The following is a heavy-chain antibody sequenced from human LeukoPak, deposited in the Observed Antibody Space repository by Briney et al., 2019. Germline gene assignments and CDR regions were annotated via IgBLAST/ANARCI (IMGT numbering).Heavy chain of an antibody. J-gene: IGHJ6*03. D-gene: IGHD6-6*01. Sequence: ASVKVSCKASGYTFTSYGISWVRQAPGQGLEWMGWISAYNGNTNYAQKLQGRVTMTTDTSTSTAYMELRSLRSDDTAVYYCARVIAAPGNYYYYMDVWGKGTTVTVSS. CDR3: ARVIAAPGNYYYYMDV. CDR1: GYTFTSYG. V-gene: IGHV1-18*01. CDR2: ISAYNGNT.